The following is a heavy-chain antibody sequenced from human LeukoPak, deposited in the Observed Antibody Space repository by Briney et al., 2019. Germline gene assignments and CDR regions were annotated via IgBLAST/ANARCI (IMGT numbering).Heavy chain of an antibody. J-gene: IGHJ3*02. V-gene: IGHV1-24*01. D-gene: IGHD2/OR15-2a*01. CDR3: ATGGFVRGDAFDI. Sequence: ASVKVSCKVSGYTLTELSMHWVRQAPGKGLEWMGGFDPEDGETIYAQKFQGRVTMTEDTSTDTAYMELSSLRCEDTAVYYCATGGFVRGDAFDIWGQGTMVTVSS. CDR1: GYTLTELS. CDR2: FDPEDGET.